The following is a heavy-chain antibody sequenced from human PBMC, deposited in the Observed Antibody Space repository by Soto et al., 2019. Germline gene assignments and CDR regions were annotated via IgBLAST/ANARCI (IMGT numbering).Heavy chain of an antibody. V-gene: IGHV1-8*01. CDR3: ARALGRNHYYYMDV. CDR2: MNPNSGNT. Sequence: ASVKVSCKASGYTFTSYDINWVRQATGQGLEWMGWMNPNSGNTGYAQKFQGRVTMTRNTSISTAYMELSSLRSEDTAVYYCARALGRNHYYYMDVWGKGTTVTVSS. CDR1: GYTFTSYD. D-gene: IGHD6-6*01. J-gene: IGHJ6*03.